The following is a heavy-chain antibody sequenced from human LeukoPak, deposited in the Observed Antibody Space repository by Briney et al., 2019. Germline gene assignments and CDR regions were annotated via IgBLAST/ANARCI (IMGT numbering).Heavy chain of an antibody. V-gene: IGHV1-69*05. D-gene: IGHD2-2*02. CDR1: GGTFSSYA. CDR2: IIPIFGTA. J-gene: IGHJ5*02. Sequence: ASVKVSCKASGGTFSSYAISWVRQAPGQGLEWMGGIIPIFGTANYAQKFQGRVTITRDTSASTAYMELSSLRSEDTAVYYCARGRYCSSTSCYTLTIPRFDPWGQGTLVTVSS. CDR3: ARGRYCSSTSCYTLTIPRFDP.